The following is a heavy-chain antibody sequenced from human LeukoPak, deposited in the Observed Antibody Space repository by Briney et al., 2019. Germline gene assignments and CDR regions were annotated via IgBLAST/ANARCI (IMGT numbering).Heavy chain of an antibody. D-gene: IGHD4-17*01. CDR2: INHSGST. V-gene: IGHV4-34*01. Sequence: SETLSLTCAVSGGSFSGYYWSWIRQPPGKGLEWIGEINHSGSTNYNPSLKSRVTISVDTSKNQFSLKLSSVTAADTAVYYCARDNYGATNFDYWGQGTLVTVSS. CDR1: GGSFSGYY. J-gene: IGHJ4*02. CDR3: ARDNYGATNFDY.